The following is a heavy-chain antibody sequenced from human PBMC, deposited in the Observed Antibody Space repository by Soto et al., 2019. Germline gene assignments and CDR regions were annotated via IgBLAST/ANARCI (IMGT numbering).Heavy chain of an antibody. Sequence: QITLKESGPTLVKPTQTLTLTCTFSGFSLSTSGVGVGWIRQPPGKALEWLALIYWDDDKRYSPSLKSRLTITKDTSKNQVVLTMTNMDPVDTATYYCARWKDYSSGWYLPAAGFDYWGQGTLVTVSS. CDR3: ARWKDYSSGWYLPAAGFDY. V-gene: IGHV2-5*02. D-gene: IGHD6-19*01. J-gene: IGHJ4*02. CDR1: GFSLSTSGVG. CDR2: IYWDDDK.